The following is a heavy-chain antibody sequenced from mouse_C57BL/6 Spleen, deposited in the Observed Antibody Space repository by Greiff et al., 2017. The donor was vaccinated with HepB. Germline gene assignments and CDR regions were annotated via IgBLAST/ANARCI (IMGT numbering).Heavy chain of an antibody. D-gene: IGHD1-1*01. CDR2: INPGSGGT. V-gene: IGHV1-54*01. CDR1: GYAFTNYL. Sequence: QVQLQQSGAELVRPGTSVKVSCKASGYAFTNYLIEWVKQRPGQGLEWIGVINPGSGGTNYNEKFKGKATLTADKSSSTAYMQLSSLTSEDSAVYFCARHGSSYVDAMDYWGQGTSVTVSS. CDR3: ARHGSSYVDAMDY. J-gene: IGHJ4*01.